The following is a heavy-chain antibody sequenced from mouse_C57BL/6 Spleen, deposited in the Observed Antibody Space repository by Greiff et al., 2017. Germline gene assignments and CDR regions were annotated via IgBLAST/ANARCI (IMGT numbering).Heavy chain of an antibody. CDR2: IDPEDGDT. V-gene: IGHV14-1*01. CDR3: TTLERAGTRGDY. CDR1: GFNITDYY. Sequence: VQLQQSGAELVRPGASVKLSCTASGFNITDYYMPWVKQRPEQGLEWIGRIDPEDGDTEYAPKFQGKATMTADTSSNTAYLQLSSLTSEDTAVYYCTTLERAGTRGDYWGQGTTLTVSS. J-gene: IGHJ2*01. D-gene: IGHD4-1*01.